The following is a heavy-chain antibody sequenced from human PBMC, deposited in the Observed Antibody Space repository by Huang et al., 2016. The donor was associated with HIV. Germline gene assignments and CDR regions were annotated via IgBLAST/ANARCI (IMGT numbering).Heavy chain of an antibody. Sequence: QVRLVESGGGVVQPGASLTLPCSASGFPFSAYGMDWVRQAPGKGLELVSFIRYDGNNDYLIGSVKGRFTISRDKSNNTLYLRMNSLRPEDTAVYYCVKERGSSRARSSFDFWGQGTSVIVSS. V-gene: IGHV3-30*02. CDR1: GFPFSAYG. CDR2: IRYDGNND. CDR3: VKERGSSRARSSFDF. D-gene: IGHD6-13*01. J-gene: IGHJ3*01.